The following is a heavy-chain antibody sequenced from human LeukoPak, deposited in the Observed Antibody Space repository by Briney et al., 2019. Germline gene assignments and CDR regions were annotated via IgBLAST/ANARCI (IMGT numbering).Heavy chain of an antibody. CDR2: ISSSSAYI. V-gene: IGHV3-21*01. D-gene: IGHD3-9*01. CDR1: GFIFSSHS. J-gene: IGHJ4*02. CDR3: VRVAYDVLTGYENYYDY. Sequence: AGSLRLSCAASGFIFSSHSMTWVRQAPGKGLECVSSISSSSAYIYYTDSVKGRFTISRDNAKNSVYLQMNSLGAEDTAVYYCVRVAYDVLTGYENYYDYWGQGTLVTVSS.